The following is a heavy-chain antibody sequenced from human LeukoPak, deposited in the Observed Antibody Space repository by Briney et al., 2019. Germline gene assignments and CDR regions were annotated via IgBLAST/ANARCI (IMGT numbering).Heavy chain of an antibody. CDR2: LSGSGITT. D-gene: IGHD6-19*01. Sequence: GGSLRLSCAASGFTFSNSAMSWVRQAPGKGLEWVSTLSGSGITTYYADSVKGRFTISRDNSKNTLYLQMNSLRAEDTAVYYCVKGIYSSGWSYFDYWGHGTLVTVSS. CDR3: VKGIYSSGWSYFDY. CDR1: GFTFSNSA. V-gene: IGHV3-23*01. J-gene: IGHJ4*01.